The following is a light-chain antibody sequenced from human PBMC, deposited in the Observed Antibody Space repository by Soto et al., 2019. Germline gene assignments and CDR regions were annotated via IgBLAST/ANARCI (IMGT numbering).Light chain of an antibody. J-gene: IGLJ2*01. CDR1: SSNIGAGYD. CDR3: QSYDSSLSGVV. Sequence: QSVLTHPPSVSGAPGQRVTISCTGSSSNIGAGYDVHWYQQLPGTAPKLLIYGNSNRPSGFPDRFSGSKSGTSASLAITGLQAEDEADYYCQSYDSSLSGVVFGGGTKVTVL. V-gene: IGLV1-40*01. CDR2: GNS.